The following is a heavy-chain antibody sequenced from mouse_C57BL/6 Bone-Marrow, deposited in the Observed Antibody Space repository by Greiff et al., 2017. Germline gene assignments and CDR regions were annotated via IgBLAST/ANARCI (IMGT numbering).Heavy chain of an antibody. Sequence: QVQLQQPGAELVKPGASVKLSCKASGYTFTSYWMQWVKPRPGQGLEWIGEIDPSDSYTNSNQKFKGKATWTVDTSSSTAYMQLSSLTSEDSAVYYCTRLYYGTNYSYWYFDVWGTGTTVTVSS. CDR2: IDPSDSYT. CDR3: TRLYYGTNYSYWYFDV. V-gene: IGHV1-50*01. J-gene: IGHJ1*03. D-gene: IGHD1-1*01. CDR1: GYTFTSYW.